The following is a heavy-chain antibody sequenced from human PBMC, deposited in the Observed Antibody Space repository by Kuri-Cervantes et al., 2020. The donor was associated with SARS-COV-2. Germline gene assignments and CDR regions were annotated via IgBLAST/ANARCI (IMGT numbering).Heavy chain of an antibody. V-gene: IGHV3-21*01. D-gene: IGHD7-27*01. CDR1: GFAFSSYS. CDR2: ISSSSSYI. J-gene: IGHJ6*03. CDR3: ARDENWGYGNYYYYYMDV. Sequence: GESLKISCAASGFAFSSYSMNWVRQAPGKGLEWVSSISSSSSYIYYADSVKGRFTISRDNSKNTLYLQMNSLRAEDTAVYYCARDENWGYGNYYYYYMDVWGKGTTVTVSS.